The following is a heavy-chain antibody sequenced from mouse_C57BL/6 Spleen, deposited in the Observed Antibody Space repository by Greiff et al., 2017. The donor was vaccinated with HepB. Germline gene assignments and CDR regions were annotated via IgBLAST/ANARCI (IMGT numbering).Heavy chain of an antibody. J-gene: IGHJ1*03. CDR2: IYPRDGST. CDR3: ARRYGSSYEYFDV. D-gene: IGHD1-1*01. Sequence: QVQLKESGPELVKPGASVKLSCKASGYTFTSYDINWVKQRPGQGLEWIGWIYPRDGSTKYNEKFKGKATLTVDTSSSTAYMELHSLTSEDSAVYFCARRYGSSYEYFDVWGTGTTVTVSS. V-gene: IGHV1-85*01. CDR1: GYTFTSYD.